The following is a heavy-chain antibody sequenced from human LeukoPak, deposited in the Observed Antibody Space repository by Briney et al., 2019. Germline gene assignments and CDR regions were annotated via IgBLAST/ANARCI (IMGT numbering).Heavy chain of an antibody. Sequence: SETLSLTCAVYGGPFSGYYWSWIRQPPGKGLEWIGEINHSGSTNYNPSLKSRVTISVDTSKNQFSLKLSSVTAADTAVYYCARRQVTIYYFDYWGQGTLVTVSS. CDR3: ARRQVTIYYFDY. CDR1: GGPFSGYY. CDR2: INHSGST. V-gene: IGHV4-34*01. D-gene: IGHD4-17*01. J-gene: IGHJ4*02.